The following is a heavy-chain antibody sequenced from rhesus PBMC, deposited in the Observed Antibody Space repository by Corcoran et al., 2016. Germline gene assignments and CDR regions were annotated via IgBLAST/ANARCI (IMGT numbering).Heavy chain of an antibody. Sequence: QVQLQESGPGLVKPSETLSLTCGVSGYSISIAYYSGWIRQFPGKGLEWIGYNGGSSESTYYNSSLQNRVTISKDTSKSQFSLKLRSVTAADTAVYYCARLGAYYGRYFDFWGPGVLVTVSS. CDR2: NGGSSEST. J-gene: IGHJ4*01. CDR3: ARLGAYYGRYFDF. CDR1: GYSISIAYY. D-gene: IGHD4-4*01. V-gene: IGHV4-99*01.